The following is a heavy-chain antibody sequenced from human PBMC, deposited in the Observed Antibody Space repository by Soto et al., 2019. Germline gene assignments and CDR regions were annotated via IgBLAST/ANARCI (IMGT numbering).Heavy chain of an antibody. CDR2: ISAYNGNT. CDR3: ARDTAGCRGGSCLDDAFDI. J-gene: IGHJ3*02. CDR1: GYTFTSYG. V-gene: IGHV1-18*01. D-gene: IGHD2-15*01. Sequence: QVQLVQSGAEVKKPGASVKVSCKASGYTFTSYGISWVRQAPGQGLEWMGWISAYNGNTNYAQKLQGRLTMTTDTSTSTAYMELRSLSSDDAAVYYGARDTAGCRGGSCLDDAFDIWGQGTMVTVSS.